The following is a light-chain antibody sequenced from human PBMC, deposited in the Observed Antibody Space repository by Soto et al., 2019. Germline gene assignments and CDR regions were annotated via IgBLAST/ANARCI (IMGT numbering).Light chain of an antibody. Sequence: DIQMTQSPSTLSASIGDRVTITCRASQSITNWLAWYQQKPGTAPKVMIYKASTLEDGVPSRFSGNGSGTEFTLTISSLQPDDFATYYCQQYKNYWTFGQGTKVEVK. CDR1: QSITNW. CDR2: KAS. CDR3: QQYKNYWT. V-gene: IGKV1-5*03. J-gene: IGKJ1*01.